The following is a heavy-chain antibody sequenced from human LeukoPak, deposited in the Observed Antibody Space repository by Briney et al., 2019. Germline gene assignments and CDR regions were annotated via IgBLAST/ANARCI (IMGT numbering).Heavy chain of an antibody. CDR3: ASASITVFDI. CDR2: IYYSGST. Sequence: LRLSCAASGFTFDDYAMHWVRHAPGKGLEWIGYIYYSGSTNYNPSLKSRVTISVDTSKNQFSLKLSSVTAADTAVYYCASASITVFDIWGQGTMVTVSS. D-gene: IGHD2-2*01. CDR1: GFTFDDYA. V-gene: IGHV4-59*01. J-gene: IGHJ3*02.